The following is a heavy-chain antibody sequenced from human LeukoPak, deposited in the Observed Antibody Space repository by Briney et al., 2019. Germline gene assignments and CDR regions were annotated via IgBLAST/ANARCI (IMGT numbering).Heavy chain of an antibody. CDR3: AKDRHSSGWYSSGMDV. J-gene: IGHJ6*02. CDR2: ISYDGSNK. CDR1: GFTLSSYA. V-gene: IGHV3-30-3*01. Sequence: PGRSLRLSCAASGFTLSSYAMHWVRQAPGKGLEWVAVISYDGSNKYYADSVKGRFTISRDNSKNMLYLQMNSLRAEDTAVYYCAKDRHSSGWYSSGMDVWGQGTTVTVSS. D-gene: IGHD6-19*01.